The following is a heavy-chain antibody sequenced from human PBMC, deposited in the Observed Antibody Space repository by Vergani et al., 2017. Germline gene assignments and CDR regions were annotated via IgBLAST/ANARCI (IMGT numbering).Heavy chain of an antibody. CDR1: GGSFSGYY. CDR3: ARGGEVAARPEY. CDR2: IYYSGST. J-gene: IGHJ4*02. D-gene: IGHD6-6*01. V-gene: IGHV4-34*11. Sequence: QVQLQQWGAGLLKPSETLSLTCAVYGGSFSGYYWSWIRQPPGKGLEWIGYIYYSGSTNYNPSLKGRVTISVDTSKNQFSLKLSSVTAADTAVYYCARGGEVAARPEYWGQGTLVTVSS.